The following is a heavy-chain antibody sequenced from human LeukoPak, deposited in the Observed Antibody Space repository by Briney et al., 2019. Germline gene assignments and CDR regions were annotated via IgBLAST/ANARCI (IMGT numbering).Heavy chain of an antibody. Sequence: ASVKVSCKASGGTFNNYAISWVRQAPGQGLEWMGGIIPLFGTADYAQKFQGRVTITADESTSTAYMELSSLRLEDTAVYYCARDLLGSASSYSSGAWDYWGQGTLVTVSS. CDR1: GGTFNNYA. D-gene: IGHD3-22*01. V-gene: IGHV1-69*13. CDR2: IIPLFGTA. CDR3: ARDLLGSASSYSSGAWDY. J-gene: IGHJ4*02.